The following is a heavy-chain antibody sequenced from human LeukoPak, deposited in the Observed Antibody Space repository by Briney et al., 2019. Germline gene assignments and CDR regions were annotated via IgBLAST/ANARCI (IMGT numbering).Heavy chain of an antibody. CDR2: IKQDGSEK. V-gene: IGHV3-7*03. J-gene: IGHJ4*02. Sequence: GGSLRLSCAASGFTFSSYWMSWVRQAPGKGLEWVANIKQDGSEKYYVDSVKGRFTISRDNAKNSLYLQMNSLRAEDTALYYCAKGRGDSWFNWNDYWGQGTLVTVSS. CDR1: GFTFSSYW. D-gene: IGHD1-20*01. CDR3: AKGRGDSWFNWNDY.